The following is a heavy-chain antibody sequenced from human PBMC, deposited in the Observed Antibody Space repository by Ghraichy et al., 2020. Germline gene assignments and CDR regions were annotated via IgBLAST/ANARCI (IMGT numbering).Heavy chain of an antibody. Sequence: SETLSLTCAVYGGSFSGYYWSWIRQPPGKGLEWIGEINHRGSTNYNPSLKSRVTISVDTSKNQFFLKLSSVTAADTAVYYCARYGGNSALGYWGQGTLVTVSS. J-gene: IGHJ4*02. CDR1: GGSFSGYY. CDR3: ARYGGNSALGY. D-gene: IGHD4-23*01. V-gene: IGHV4-34*01. CDR2: INHRGST.